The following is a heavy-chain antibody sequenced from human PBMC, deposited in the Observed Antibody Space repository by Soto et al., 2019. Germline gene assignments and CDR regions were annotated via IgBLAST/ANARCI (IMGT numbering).Heavy chain of an antibody. J-gene: IGHJ3*02. CDR1: GYTFTGYY. D-gene: IGHD6-13*01. Sequence: ASVKVSCKASGYTFTGYYMHWVRQAPGQGLEWMRWINPNSSGTNYAQKKQGWVTMTRDTSIRTANMEMRRLKSEDTAVYYCARDRTELAAFDIWGQGTMVTVS. CDR3: ARDRTELAAFDI. CDR2: INPNSSGT. V-gene: IGHV1-2*04.